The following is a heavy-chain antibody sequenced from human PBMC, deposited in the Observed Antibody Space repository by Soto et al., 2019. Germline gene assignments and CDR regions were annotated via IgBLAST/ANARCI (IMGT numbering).Heavy chain of an antibody. CDR3: ARAPTGTTLFYYYMDV. J-gene: IGHJ6*03. Sequence: KTSETLSLTCAVYGGSFSGYYWSWIRQPPGKGLEWIGEINHSGSTNYNPSLKSRVTISVDTSKNQFSLKLSSVTAADTAVYYCARAPTGTTLFYYYMDVWGKGTTVTVSS. V-gene: IGHV4-34*01. CDR2: INHSGST. CDR1: GGSFSGYY. D-gene: IGHD1-1*01.